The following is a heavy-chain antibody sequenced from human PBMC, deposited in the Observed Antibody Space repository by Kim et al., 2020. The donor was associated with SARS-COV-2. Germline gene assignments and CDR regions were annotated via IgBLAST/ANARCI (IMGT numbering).Heavy chain of an antibody. CDR3: ARDGFYDSSGYSVDAFDI. CDR1: GFTFSSYS. J-gene: IGHJ3*02. D-gene: IGHD3-22*01. V-gene: IGHV3-48*02. CDR2: ISSSSSTI. Sequence: GGSLRLSCAASGFTFSSYSMNWVRQAPGKGLEWVSYISSSSSTIYYADSVKGRFTISRDNAKNSLYLQMNSLRDEDTAVYYCARDGFYDSSGYSVDAFDIWGQGTMVTVSS.